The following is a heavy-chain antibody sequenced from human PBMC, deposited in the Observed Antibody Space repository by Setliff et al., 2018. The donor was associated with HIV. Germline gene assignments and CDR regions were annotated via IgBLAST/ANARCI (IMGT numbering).Heavy chain of an antibody. CDR2: IFFTGNT. V-gene: IGHV4-59*01. J-gene: IGHJ6*03. Sequence: PSETLSLTCTVSGGSISGYYWSWIRQPPGKGLEYIGSIFFTGNTIYNPSLKARVTLSVDMSKNQVFLRLSSVTAADTAVYYCVRGYCSSTTCYDDYYYMDVWGKGGTVTVSS. D-gene: IGHD2-2*01. CDR3: VRGYCSSTTCYDDYYYMDV. CDR1: GGSISGYY.